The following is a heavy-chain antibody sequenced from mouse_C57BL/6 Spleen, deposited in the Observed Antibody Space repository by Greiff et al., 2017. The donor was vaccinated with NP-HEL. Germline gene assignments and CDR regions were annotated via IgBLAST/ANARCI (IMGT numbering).Heavy chain of an antibody. D-gene: IGHD1-1*01. CDR2: IYPYNGVS. V-gene: IGHV1-31*01. Sequence: EVQLKESGPELVKPGASVKISCKASGYSFTGYYMHWVKQSHGNILDWIGYIYPYNGVSSYNQKFKGKATLTVDKSSSTAYMELRSLTSEDSAVYYCAREPRYYGSRGWYFDVWGTGTTVTVSS. CDR1: GYSFTGYY. CDR3: AREPRYYGSRGWYFDV. J-gene: IGHJ1*03.